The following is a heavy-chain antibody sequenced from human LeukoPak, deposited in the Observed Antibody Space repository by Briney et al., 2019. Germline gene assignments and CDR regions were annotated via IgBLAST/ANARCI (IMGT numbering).Heavy chain of an antibody. V-gene: IGHV3-23*01. J-gene: IGHJ4*02. CDR2: ISGSGGST. CDR3: ADSSGYYYY. Sequence: PGGSLRLSCAASGFTFSSYAMRWVRQAPGKGLEWVSAISGSGGSTYYADSVKGRFTISRDNSKNTLSLQMNSLRAQDTPVYYCADSSGYYYYWGQGTLVTVSS. D-gene: IGHD3-22*01. CDR1: GFTFSSYA.